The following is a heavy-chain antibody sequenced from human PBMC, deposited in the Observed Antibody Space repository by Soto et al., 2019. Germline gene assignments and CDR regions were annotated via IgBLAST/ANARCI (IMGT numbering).Heavy chain of an antibody. V-gene: IGHV4-34*01. CDR1: VGSFSGYF. CDR2: INHSGST. J-gene: IGHJ1*01. CDR3: ARVWRYCSGGTCHTAEYFKH. D-gene: IGHD2-15*01. Sequence: SETLSLTCAFYVGSFSGYFWSWVRHPPGKGLEWIGEINHSGSTNYNPSLKSRVTISADTSKNQFSLKLSSVTAADTAVYYCARVWRYCSGGTCHTAEYFKHWGQGNLVTVSS.